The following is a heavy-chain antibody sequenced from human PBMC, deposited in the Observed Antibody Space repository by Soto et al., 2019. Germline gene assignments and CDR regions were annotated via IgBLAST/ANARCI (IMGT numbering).Heavy chain of an antibody. V-gene: IGHV3-30*18. CDR2: ISYDGTNK. J-gene: IGHJ6*02. CDR1: GFTFSSYG. Sequence: PGGSLRLSCAASGFTFSSYGMHWARQAPGKGLEWVAVISYDGTNKFYADSVKGRFTVSRDNSKNTVYLQMNSLRAEDAAIYYCAKEVAARHAIGWYYGMAVWGQGTRVTVSS. D-gene: IGHD6-6*01. CDR3: AKEVAARHAIGWYYGMAV.